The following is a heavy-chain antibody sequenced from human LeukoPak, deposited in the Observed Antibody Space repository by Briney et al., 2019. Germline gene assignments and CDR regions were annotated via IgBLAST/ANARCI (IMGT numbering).Heavy chain of an antibody. CDR3: ARGGYYDTSGLGAFDI. Sequence: GGSLRLSCAVSGFTFNNYWMSWVRQAPGKGLEWVANIKQDGGDTYYVNSVKGRFSISRDNATSLFLQMNSLRVDDTAVYYCARGGYYDTSGLGAFDIWGQGTMVTVSS. CDR1: GFTFNNYW. CDR2: IKQDGGDT. V-gene: IGHV3-7*01. D-gene: IGHD3-22*01. J-gene: IGHJ3*02.